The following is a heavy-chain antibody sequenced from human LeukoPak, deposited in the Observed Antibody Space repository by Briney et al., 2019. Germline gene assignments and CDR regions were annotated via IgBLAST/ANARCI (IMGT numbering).Heavy chain of an antibody. CDR1: GFTLSTYW. V-gene: IGHV3-7*01. J-gene: IGHJ4*02. D-gene: IGHD3-10*01. Sequence: PGGSLRLSCAASGFTLSTYWMNWVRQLPGKGLDWVANINPDGSGKRYVDSVKGRFTIARDNADNSLSLQMNSLRAEDTAVYYCARDSTYYYDWGSSWPHYFDNWGQGTLVTVSS. CDR3: ARDSTYYYDWGSSWPHYFDN. CDR2: INPDGSGK.